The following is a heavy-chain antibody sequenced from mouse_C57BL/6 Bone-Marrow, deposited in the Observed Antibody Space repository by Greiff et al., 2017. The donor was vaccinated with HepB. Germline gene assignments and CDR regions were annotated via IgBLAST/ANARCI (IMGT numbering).Heavy chain of an antibody. D-gene: IGHD1-1*01. V-gene: IGHV1-55*01. J-gene: IGHJ2*01. Sequence: VQLQQPGAELVKPGASVKMSCKASGYTFTSYWLTWVKQRPGQGLEWIGDIYPGSGSTNYNEKFKSKATLTVDTSSSTAYMQLSSLTSEDSAVYYCARHYGSSFYCDYWGQGTTLTVSS. CDR3: ARHYGSSFYCDY. CDR1: GYTFTSYW. CDR2: IYPGSGST.